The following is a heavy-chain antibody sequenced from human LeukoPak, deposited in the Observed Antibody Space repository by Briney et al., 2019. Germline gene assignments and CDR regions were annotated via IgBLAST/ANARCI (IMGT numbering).Heavy chain of an antibody. CDR1: GFTFSNYA. V-gene: IGHV3-23*01. CDR3: ASENPYYYYMDV. CDR2: INDRGIAT. Sequence: GGSLRLSCAASGFTFSNYAMSWVRQAPGKGLEWVSTINDRGIATYYADSVKGRFTISRDNAKNSLYLQMNSLRAEDTAVYYCASENPYYYYMDVWGKGTTVTVSS. J-gene: IGHJ6*03. D-gene: IGHD2/OR15-2a*01.